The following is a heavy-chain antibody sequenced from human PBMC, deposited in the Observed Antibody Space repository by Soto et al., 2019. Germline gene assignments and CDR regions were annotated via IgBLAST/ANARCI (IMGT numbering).Heavy chain of an antibody. Sequence: GGSLRLSCAASGFTFSSYAMSWVRQAPGKGLEWVSAISGSGGSTYYADSVKGRFTISRDNSKNTLYLQMNSLRAEDTAVYYCAKGPSIAVAVFLVDWGQGTLVTVSS. CDR2: ISGSGGST. CDR3: AKGPSIAVAVFLVD. J-gene: IGHJ4*02. CDR1: GFTFSSYA. V-gene: IGHV3-23*01. D-gene: IGHD6-19*01.